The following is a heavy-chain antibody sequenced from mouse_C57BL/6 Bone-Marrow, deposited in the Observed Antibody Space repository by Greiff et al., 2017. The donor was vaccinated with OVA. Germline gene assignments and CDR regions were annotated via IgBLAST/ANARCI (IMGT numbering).Heavy chain of an antibody. CDR3: ARSGYYGYDLFAY. CDR2: INPSSGYT. CDR1: GYTFTSYW. V-gene: IGHV1-7*01. D-gene: IGHD2-2*01. J-gene: IGHJ3*01. Sequence: QVQLQQSGAELAKPGASVKLSCKASGYTFTSYWMHWVKQRPGQGLEWIGYINPSSGYTKYNQKFKDKATLTADISSSTAYMQLSSLTYEDSAVYYCARSGYYGYDLFAYWGQGTLVTVSA.